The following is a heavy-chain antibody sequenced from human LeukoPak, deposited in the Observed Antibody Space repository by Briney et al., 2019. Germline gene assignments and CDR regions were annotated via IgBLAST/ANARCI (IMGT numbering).Heavy chain of an antibody. D-gene: IGHD3-10*01. J-gene: IGHJ4*02. CDR3: AKGFRGGGDFDY. V-gene: IGHV3-23*01. CDR2: ISGSGGST. Sequence: PVGSLSVSPAASGFTFSSYAMSWGPQAPGKGLEWASAISGSGGSTYYADSGKGRFTISRDNSKNKLYLQMHSLRAEDTAVYQCAKGFRGGGDFDYWGQGTLVTVSS. CDR1: GFTFSSYA.